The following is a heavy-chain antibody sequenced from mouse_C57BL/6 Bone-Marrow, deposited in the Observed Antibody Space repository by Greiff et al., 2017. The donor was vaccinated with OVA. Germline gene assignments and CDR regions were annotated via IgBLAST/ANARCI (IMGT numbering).Heavy chain of an antibody. CDR1: GYTFTSYW. D-gene: IGHD2-4*01. CDR3: ARSIYYDYDWFAY. V-gene: IGHV1-53*01. J-gene: IGHJ3*01. CDR2: INPSNGGT. Sequence: VQLQQSGTELVKPGASVKLSCKASGYTFTSYWMHWVKQRPGQGLEWIGNINPSNGGTNYNEKFKSKATLTVDKSSSTAYMQLSSLTSEDSAVYYCARSIYYDYDWFAYWGQGTLVTVSA.